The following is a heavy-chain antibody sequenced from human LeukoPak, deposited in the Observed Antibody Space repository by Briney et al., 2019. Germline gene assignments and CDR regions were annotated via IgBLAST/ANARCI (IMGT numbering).Heavy chain of an antibody. CDR2: INHSGST. V-gene: IGHV4-34*01. CDR3: ARGLDQPSYYFDY. D-gene: IGHD6-6*01. CDR1: GGSFSGYY. Sequence: SETLSLTCAVYGGSFSGYYWSWIRQPPGKGLEWIGEINHSGSTNYNPSLKSRVTISVDTSKNQSSLKLSSVTAADTAVYYCARGLDQPSYYFDYWGQGTLVTVSS. J-gene: IGHJ4*02.